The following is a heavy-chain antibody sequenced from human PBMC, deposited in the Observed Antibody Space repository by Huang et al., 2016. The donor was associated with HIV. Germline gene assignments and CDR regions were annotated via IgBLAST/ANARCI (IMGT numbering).Heavy chain of an antibody. J-gene: IGHJ4*02. Sequence: QVQLVESGGGVVQPGRSLRLSCAASGFIFSSYGMHWVRQAPGKGLEWVAVISYDGSNKYDSESVKGRFTISRDNSKNTLYLKMNSLRTEDTAVYYCAKDRGELRFFDWSSPSFDCWGQGTLVTVSS. V-gene: IGHV3-30*18. CDR1: GFIFSSYG. CDR3: AKDRGELRFFDWSSPSFDC. CDR2: ISYDGSNK. D-gene: IGHD3-9*01.